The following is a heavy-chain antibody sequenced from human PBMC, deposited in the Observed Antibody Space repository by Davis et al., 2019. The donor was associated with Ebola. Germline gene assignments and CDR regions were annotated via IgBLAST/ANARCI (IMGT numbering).Heavy chain of an antibody. CDR3: ARDRAGDYYGMDV. CDR1: GYTFTNYA. V-gene: IGHV1-3*04. CDR2: INTGNGHT. J-gene: IGHJ6*02. Sequence: AASVKVSCKASGYTFTNYAMHWVRQAPGQGLEWMAWINTGNGHTQYSQKFQGRATITRDTFASTAYMELSTLRSEDTAMYYCARDRAGDYYGMDVWGQGTTVTVSS. D-gene: IGHD3-10*01.